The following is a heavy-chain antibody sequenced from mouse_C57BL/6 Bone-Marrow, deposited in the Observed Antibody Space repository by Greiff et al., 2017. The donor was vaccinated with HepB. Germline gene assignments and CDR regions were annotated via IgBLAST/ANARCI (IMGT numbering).Heavy chain of an antibody. V-gene: IGHV1-81*01. D-gene: IGHD1-1*01. CDR1: GYTFTSYG. CDR3: AREGTVVARGPY. J-gene: IGHJ2*01. Sequence: ESGAELARPGASVKLSCKASGYTFTSYGISWVKQRTGQGLEWIGEIYPRSGNTYYNEKFKGKATLTADKSSSTAYMELRSLTSEDSAVYFCAREGTVVARGPYWGQGTTLTVSS. CDR2: IYPRSGNT.